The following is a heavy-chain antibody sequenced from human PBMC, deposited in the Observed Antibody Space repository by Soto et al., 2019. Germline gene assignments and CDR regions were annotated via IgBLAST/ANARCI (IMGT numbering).Heavy chain of an antibody. CDR2: IYPGDSDT. Sequence: ESLTISCTGSGYSFTSYWIGWVRQMPGKGLEWMGIIYPGDSDTRYSPSFQGQVTISADKSISTAYLQWSSLKASDTAMYYCARTDPPRKMAGWDYYYGMDVWGQGTTVTV. CDR1: GYSFTSYW. CDR3: ARTDPPRKMAGWDYYYGMDV. V-gene: IGHV5-51*01. J-gene: IGHJ6*02. D-gene: IGHD1-26*01.